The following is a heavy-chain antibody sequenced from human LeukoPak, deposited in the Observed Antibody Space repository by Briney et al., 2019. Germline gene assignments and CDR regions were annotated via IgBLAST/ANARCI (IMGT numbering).Heavy chain of an antibody. V-gene: IGHV3-30*03. J-gene: IGHJ4*02. CDR2: ISYDGSKK. CDR1: GFTFSRYG. CDR3: ARELGSYYRYFDY. Sequence: GGSLRLSCAASGFTFSRYGMHWVRQAPGKGLEWVAVISYDGSKKYYVDSVKGRFTISRDNSKNTLYLQMNSLRAEDTAVYYCARELGSYYRYFDYWGQGTQVTVSS. D-gene: IGHD1-26*01.